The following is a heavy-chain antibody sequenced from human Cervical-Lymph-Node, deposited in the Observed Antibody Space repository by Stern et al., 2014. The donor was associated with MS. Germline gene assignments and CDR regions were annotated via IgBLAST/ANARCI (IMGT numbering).Heavy chain of an antibody. CDR3: ARGWSYDILTAYSY. Sequence: QDQLVQSGAEVKKPGSSVKVSCKASGGTFSNYAISWVRQAPGQGLEWMGGIIPIFGTANYATKFQGRVTITADESPSTAHMELSSLRSEDTALYYCARGWSYDILTAYSYWGQGTLVTVSS. D-gene: IGHD3-9*01. CDR2: IIPIFGTA. V-gene: IGHV1-69*12. J-gene: IGHJ4*02. CDR1: GGTFSNYA.